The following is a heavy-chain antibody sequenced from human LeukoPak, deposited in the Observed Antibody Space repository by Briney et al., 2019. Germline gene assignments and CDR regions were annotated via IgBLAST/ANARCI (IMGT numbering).Heavy chain of an antibody. J-gene: IGHJ4*02. D-gene: IGHD3-22*01. CDR3: AKYYYDSSGYYYDPIYFDY. CDR1: GFTFSSYA. Sequence: SEGSLRLSCAASGFTFSSYAMSWVRQAPGKGLEWVSAISGSGGSTYYADSVKGQFTISRDNSKNTLYLQMNSLRAEDTAVYYCAKYYYDSSGYYYDPIYFDYWGQGTLVTVSS. CDR2: ISGSGGST. V-gene: IGHV3-23*01.